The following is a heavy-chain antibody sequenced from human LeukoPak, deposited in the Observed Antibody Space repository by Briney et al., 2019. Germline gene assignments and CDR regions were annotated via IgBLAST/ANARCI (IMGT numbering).Heavy chain of an antibody. CDR1: GYDFSGFW. V-gene: IGHV5-51*01. CDR3: ARRGFGESYGAFDF. Sequence: GESLKISCKASGYDFSGFWVGWVRQMPGKSLEWMGLIYPGDSDTRYSPSFQGQVTISADKSLTTAYLQWSTLKASDTAIYYCARRGFGESYGAFDFWGQGTMVTVSS. J-gene: IGHJ3*01. D-gene: IGHD3-10*01. CDR2: IYPGDSDT.